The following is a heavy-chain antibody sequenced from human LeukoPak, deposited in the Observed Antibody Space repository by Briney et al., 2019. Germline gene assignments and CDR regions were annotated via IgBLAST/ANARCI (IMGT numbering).Heavy chain of an antibody. CDR3: ARSPDYSNTVSPYYFGY. V-gene: IGHV4-4*07. CDR2: IYTSGST. D-gene: IGHD4-11*01. Sequence: PSETLSLTCTVSGGSISSYYWSWIRQPAGKGLEWIGRIYTSGSTNYNPSLKSRVTMSVDTSKNQFSLKLSSVTAADTAVYYCARSPDYSNTVSPYYFGYWGQGTLVTVSS. CDR1: GGSISSYY. J-gene: IGHJ4*02.